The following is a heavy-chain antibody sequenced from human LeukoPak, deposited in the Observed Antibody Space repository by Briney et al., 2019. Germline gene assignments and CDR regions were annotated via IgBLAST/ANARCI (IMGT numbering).Heavy chain of an antibody. D-gene: IGHD3-10*01. CDR2: ISYDGSNK. Sequence: GGSLRLSCAASGFTFSSYGMHWVRQAPGKGLEWVAVISYDGSNKYYADSVKGRFTISRDNSKNTLYLQMNSLRAEDTAVYYCAKDRITMVRGVYATVFDYWGQGTLVTVSS. V-gene: IGHV3-30*18. CDR3: AKDRITMVRGVYATVFDY. J-gene: IGHJ4*02. CDR1: GFTFSSYG.